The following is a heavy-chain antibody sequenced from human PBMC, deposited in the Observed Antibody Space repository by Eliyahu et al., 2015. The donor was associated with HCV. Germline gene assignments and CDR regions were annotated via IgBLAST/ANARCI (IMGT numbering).Heavy chain of an antibody. CDR2: ISSSSSYI. CDR3: ARDSGSYLGGVGFDY. Sequence: TFSSYSMNWVRQAPGKGLEWVSSISSSSSYIYYADSVKGRFTISRDNAKNSLYLQMNSLRAEDTAVYYCARDSGSYLGGVGFDYWGQGTLVTVSS. D-gene: IGHD1-26*01. CDR1: TFSSYS. J-gene: IGHJ4*02. V-gene: IGHV3-21*01.